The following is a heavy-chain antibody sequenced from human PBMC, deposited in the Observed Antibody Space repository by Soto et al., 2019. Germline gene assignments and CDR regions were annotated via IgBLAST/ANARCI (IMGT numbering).Heavy chain of an antibody. V-gene: IGHV3-23*01. CDR2: ISGSGSST. J-gene: IGHJ5*02. D-gene: IGHD2-8*01. CDR3: AKDPRGNGLTNWFDP. Sequence: GGSLRLSCAASGFSFSDYAMNWVRQAPGKGLEWVSAISGSGSSTYYADSVKGRFTISRDNSKNTLFLQMNSLRAEDAAIYYCAKDPRGNGLTNWFDPWGQGTLVTVSS. CDR1: GFSFSDYA.